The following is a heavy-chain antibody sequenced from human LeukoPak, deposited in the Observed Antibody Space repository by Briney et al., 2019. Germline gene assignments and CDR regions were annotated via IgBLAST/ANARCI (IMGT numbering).Heavy chain of an antibody. D-gene: IGHD2-2*01. CDR3: ARDHQPDIVVVPAAKDSGDY. CDR1: GFMFSSYD. V-gene: IGHV3-23*01. J-gene: IGHJ4*02. Sequence: PGGSLRLSCAASGFMFSSYDMSWVRQAPGKGLEWVSGISGSGGSTYYADSVKSRFTISRDNSKNTLFLQMNSLRAEDTAVYYCARDHQPDIVVVPAAKDSGDYWGQGTLVTVSS. CDR2: ISGSGGST.